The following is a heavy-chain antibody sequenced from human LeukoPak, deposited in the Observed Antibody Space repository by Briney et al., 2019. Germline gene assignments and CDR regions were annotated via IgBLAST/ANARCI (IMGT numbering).Heavy chain of an antibody. J-gene: IGHJ4*02. Sequence: SETLSLTCAVSGDSISGSYWSWIRQPPGKGLEWIGFLSYSGTTSYNPSLKSRLTISGDTSRNQFSLKLDSVTAADTAVYYCARDGSSGWPTDYWGQGTLVTVSS. CDR1: GDSISGSY. D-gene: IGHD6-19*01. CDR3: ARDGSSGWPTDY. CDR2: LSYSGTT. V-gene: IGHV4-59*12.